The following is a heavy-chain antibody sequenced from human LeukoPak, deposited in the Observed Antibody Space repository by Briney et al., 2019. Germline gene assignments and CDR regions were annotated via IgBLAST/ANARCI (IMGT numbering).Heavy chain of an antibody. CDR3: ARGIGYCSGGSCRYYYYYYMDV. V-gene: IGHV4-34*01. J-gene: IGHJ6*03. D-gene: IGHD2-15*01. Sequence: SETLSLTCAVYGGSFSAYYWSWIRQTPGKGLEWIGEINHSGTTNYNPSLKSRVTISVDTSKNQFSLKLSSVTAADTAVYYCARGIGYCSGGSCRYYYYYYMDVWGKGTTVTVSS. CDR2: INHSGTT. CDR1: GGSFSAYY.